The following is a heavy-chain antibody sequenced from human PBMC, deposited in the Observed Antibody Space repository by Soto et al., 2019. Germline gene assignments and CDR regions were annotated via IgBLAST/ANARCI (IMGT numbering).Heavy chain of an antibody. V-gene: IGHV4-59*01. CDR2: SHYSGST. D-gene: IGHD3-22*01. Sequence: PSETLSLTCTVSGDSICGFYWSWIRQPPGKGLEWIGYSHYSGSTNYNPSLKSRVIISVDTSRNQLFLKLTSVTAADTAVYYCARDMYFYHDSGQEGHGFEIWGHGTMVTVSS. J-gene: IGHJ3*02. CDR3: ARDMYFYHDSGQEGHGFEI. CDR1: GDSICGFY.